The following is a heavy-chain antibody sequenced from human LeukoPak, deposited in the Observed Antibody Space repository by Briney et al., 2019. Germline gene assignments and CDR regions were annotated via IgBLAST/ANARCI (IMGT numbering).Heavy chain of an antibody. J-gene: IGHJ5*02. CDR3: ARSPSTGAWFDP. V-gene: IGHV3-66*01. D-gene: IGHD1-1*01. Sequence: GGSLRLSCAASGFTFSSYAMSWVRQAPGKGLEWVSVIYSGGSTYYADSVKGRFTISRDNSKNTLYLQMNSLRAEDTAVYYCARSPSTGAWFDPWGQGTLVTVTS. CDR1: GFTFSSYA. CDR2: IYSGGST.